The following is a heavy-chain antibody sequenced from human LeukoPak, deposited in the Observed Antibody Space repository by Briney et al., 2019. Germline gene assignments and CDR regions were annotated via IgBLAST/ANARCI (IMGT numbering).Heavy chain of an antibody. D-gene: IGHD6-6*01. V-gene: IGHV3-64*01. CDR1: GFTFSSYA. CDR2: ISSNGGST. J-gene: IGHJ4*02. Sequence: GGSLRLSCAASGFTFSSYAMHWVRQAPGKGLEYVSAISSNGGSTYYANSVKGRFTISRDNSKNTLYLQMGSLRAEDMAVYYCARGPLSSIAARLDYWGQGTVVTVSS. CDR3: ARGPLSSIAARLDY.